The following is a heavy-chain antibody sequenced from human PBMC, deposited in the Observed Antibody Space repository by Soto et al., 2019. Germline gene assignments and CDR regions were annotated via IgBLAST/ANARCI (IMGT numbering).Heavy chain of an antibody. CDR3: ARDTTTVVTHYYYYGMDV. D-gene: IGHD4-17*01. CDR1: GGTFSSYA. Sequence: ASVKVSCKASGGTFSSYAISWVRQAPGQGLEWMGGIIPIFGTANYAQKFQGRVTITADESTSTAYMELSSLRSEDTAVYYCARDTTTVVTHYYYYGMDVWGQGTTVTVSS. J-gene: IGHJ6*02. V-gene: IGHV1-69*13. CDR2: IIPIFGTA.